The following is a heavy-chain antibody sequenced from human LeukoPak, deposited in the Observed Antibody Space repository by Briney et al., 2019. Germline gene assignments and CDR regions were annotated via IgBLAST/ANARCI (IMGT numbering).Heavy chain of an antibody. V-gene: IGHV3-48*01. CDR1: GFTFSSYS. CDR3: ARVSDISVAAYFDY. CDR2: ISSSSSTI. J-gene: IGHJ4*02. D-gene: IGHD6-19*01. Sequence: GGSLRLSCAASGFTFSSYSMNWVRQAPGKGLEWVSYISSSSSTIYYADSVKGRFTISRDNAKNSLYLQMNSLRAEDTALYYCARVSDISVAAYFDYWGQGTLVTVSS.